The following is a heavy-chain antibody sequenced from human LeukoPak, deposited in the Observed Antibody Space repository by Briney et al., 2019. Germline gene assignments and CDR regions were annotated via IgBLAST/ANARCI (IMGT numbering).Heavy chain of an antibody. CDR1: GFTVSSNY. Sequence: PGGSLRLSCAASGFTVSSNYMSWVRQAPGKGLEWVSVIYSGGSTYYADSVKGRFTISRDNSKNTLYLQMNSLRAEDTAVYYCARDSMVRGAGALDYWGQGTLVTVSS. V-gene: IGHV3-53*01. D-gene: IGHD3-10*01. CDR3: ARDSMVRGAGALDY. J-gene: IGHJ4*02. CDR2: IYSGGST.